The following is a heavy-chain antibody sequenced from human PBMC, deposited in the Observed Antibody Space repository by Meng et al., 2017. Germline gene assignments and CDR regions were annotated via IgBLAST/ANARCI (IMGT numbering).Heavy chain of an antibody. CDR2: IYHSGST. CDR3: ARGRYSSGWDRFDY. D-gene: IGHD6-19*01. J-gene: IGHJ4*02. CDR1: GGSISSSNW. Sequence: PLQGSGPGLVKPSGTRSLTCAVSGGSISSSNWWSWVRQPPGKGLEWIGEIYHSGSTNYNPSLKSRVTISVDKSKNQFSLKLSSVTAADTAVYYCARGRYSSGWDRFDYWGQGTLVTVSS. V-gene: IGHV4-4*02.